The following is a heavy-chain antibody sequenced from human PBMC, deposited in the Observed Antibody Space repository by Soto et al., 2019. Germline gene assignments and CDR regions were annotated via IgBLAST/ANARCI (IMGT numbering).Heavy chain of an antibody. V-gene: IGHV3-23*01. J-gene: IGHJ3*02. CDR2: ISGSGGST. Sequence: GGSLRLSCAASGFTFSSYAMSWVRQAPGKGLEWVSAISGSGGSTYYADSVKGRFTISRENSKNTLYLQMNSLRAEDTAVYYCAKDSLYYDFWSGPRDQLNAFDIWGQGTMVTVSS. CDR1: GFTFSSYA. CDR3: AKDSLYYDFWSGPRDQLNAFDI. D-gene: IGHD3-3*01.